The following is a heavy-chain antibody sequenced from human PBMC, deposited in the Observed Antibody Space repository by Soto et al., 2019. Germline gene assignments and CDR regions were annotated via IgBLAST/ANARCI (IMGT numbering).Heavy chain of an antibody. V-gene: IGHV3-48*02. CDR1: GFILNSYS. CDR3: ARGDYGDCFDP. J-gene: IGHJ5*02. CDR2: ISSSSSTI. D-gene: IGHD4-17*01. Sequence: ESGGGLVQPGGSLRLSCVASGFILNSYSMNWVRQAPGKGLEWVSYISSSSSTIYYADSVKGRFSISRDNAKNSLFLQMNSLRDDDTAVYYCARGDYGDCFDPWGQGTLVTVSS.